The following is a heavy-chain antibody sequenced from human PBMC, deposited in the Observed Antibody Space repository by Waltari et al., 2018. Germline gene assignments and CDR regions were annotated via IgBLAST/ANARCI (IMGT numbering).Heavy chain of an antibody. CDR3: ARGRATDSPNAFDV. D-gene: IGHD2-21*01. Sequence: QVHLKQWGAGLLKPSKPLSLTCDVSGGSFRGYSWPWIRQPPGKGLEWVGEINDEGTAKYTSSLKSRVTISLDMSKSQFSLTLTSVTAADAALYFCARGRATDSPNAFDVWGQGTNVTVSS. J-gene: IGHJ3*01. CDR2: INDEGTA. V-gene: IGHV4-34*01. CDR1: GGSFRGYS.